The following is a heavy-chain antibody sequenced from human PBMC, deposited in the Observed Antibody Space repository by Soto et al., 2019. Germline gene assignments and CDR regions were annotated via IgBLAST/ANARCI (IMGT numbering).Heavy chain of an antibody. CDR2: IYRTGST. D-gene: IGHD3-3*01. CDR1: GGSISTYY. Sequence: PSETLSVTCTVSGGSISTYYGNWIRQSPGKGLEWIGYIYRTGSTHYNPSLNSLVAISLDASRKEFSLKLNSVTAADTAVYFCARQIGDDPFDVWGQGTMVTVSS. CDR3: ARQIGDDPFDV. J-gene: IGHJ3*01. V-gene: IGHV4-59*01.